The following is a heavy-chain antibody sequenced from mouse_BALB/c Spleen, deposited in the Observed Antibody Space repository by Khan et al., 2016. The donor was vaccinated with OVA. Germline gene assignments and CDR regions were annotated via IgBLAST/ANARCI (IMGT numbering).Heavy chain of an antibody. V-gene: IGHV1-18*01. Sequence: EVQLQQSGPELVKPGASVKISCKTSGYTFTEYTLHWMKQSHGKSLEWIGVINPKNGVTSYNQKFKGKATLTVDKSSCTAYMAFRSLSSDASAVYYGARDAGRYWGQGTSVTVSS. J-gene: IGHJ4*01. CDR3: ARDAGRY. D-gene: IGHD3-3*01. CDR1: GYTFTEYT. CDR2: INPKNGVT.